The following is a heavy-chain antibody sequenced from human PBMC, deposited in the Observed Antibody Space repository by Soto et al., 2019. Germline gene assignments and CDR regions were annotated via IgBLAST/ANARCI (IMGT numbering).Heavy chain of an antibody. D-gene: IGHD2-15*01. CDR3: AAPSLNYYYGMDV. J-gene: IGHJ6*02. V-gene: IGHV1-58*01. CDR1: GFTFTSSA. CDR2: IVVGSGNT. Sequence: QMQLAQSGPEVKKPGTSVKVSCKASGFTFTSSAVQWVRQARGQRLEWIGWIVVGSGNTNYAQKFQERVTITRDMSTSTAYMELSSLRSEDTAVYYCAAPSLNYYYGMDVWGQGTTVTVSS.